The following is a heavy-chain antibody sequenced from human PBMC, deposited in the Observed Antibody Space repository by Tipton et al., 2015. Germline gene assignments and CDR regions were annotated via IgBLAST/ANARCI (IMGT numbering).Heavy chain of an antibody. J-gene: IGHJ4*02. CDR1: GASFSSYY. D-gene: IGHD3-3*01. V-gene: IGHV3-21*01. Sequence: LSLTCTVSGASFSSYYWSWIRQPPGKGLEWVSSISSSSRYISYADSVKGRFTLSRDNAKNSLFLQMNSLRAEDTAVYYCALDFYDEYCFDYWGQGTLLTVSS. CDR2: ISSSSRYI. CDR3: ALDFYDEYCFDY.